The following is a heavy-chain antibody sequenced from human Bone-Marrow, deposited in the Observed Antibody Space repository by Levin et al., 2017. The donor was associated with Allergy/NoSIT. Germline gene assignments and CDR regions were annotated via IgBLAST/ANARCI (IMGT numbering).Heavy chain of an antibody. CDR1: GFTFSNYG. Sequence: GGSLRLSCAASGFTFSNYGLHWVRQAPGKGLEWVAVTRYDESKTYYADSVKGRFTISRDNSKNTLYLQMNGLRVEDTAIYYCSRDPSPYSNYVANWFDHWGQGTLGTVAS. CDR2: TRYDESKT. D-gene: IGHD4-11*01. V-gene: IGHV3-33*01. CDR3: SRDPSPYSNYVANWFDH. J-gene: IGHJ5*02.